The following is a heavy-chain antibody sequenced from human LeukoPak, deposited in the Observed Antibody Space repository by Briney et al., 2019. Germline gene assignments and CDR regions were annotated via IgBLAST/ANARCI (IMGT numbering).Heavy chain of an antibody. D-gene: IGHD2-21*02. V-gene: IGHV4-34*01. CDR2: INHSGST. Sequence: SGTLSLTCAVYGGSFSGYYWSWIRQPPGKGLEWIGEINHSGSTNYNPAHKSRVTISVDTSKNQFSLTLSFVTAADTAVYYCAAGVVVTASRGVWFEPWGQGTLVTVSS. J-gene: IGHJ5*02. CDR3: AAGVVVTASRGVWFEP. CDR1: GGSFSGYY.